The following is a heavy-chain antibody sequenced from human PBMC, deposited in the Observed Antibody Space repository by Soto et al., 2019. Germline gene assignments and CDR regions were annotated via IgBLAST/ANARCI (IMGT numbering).Heavy chain of an antibody. Sequence: QVQLVQSGAEVKRPGASVKVSCKASGNTFTDYYMHWVRQAPGQGLERMGMIHPSRGSPTYAQKFQGRVSMIRDTPTTTFNKKLSSLGSQDTAVYYCTRYRIYSGYYSGELHWYFDLWGRGTLVTVSS. V-gene: IGHV1-46*01. CDR3: TRYRIYSGYYSGELHWYFDL. CDR1: GNTFTDYY. CDR2: IHPSRGSP. J-gene: IGHJ2*01. D-gene: IGHD1-26*01.